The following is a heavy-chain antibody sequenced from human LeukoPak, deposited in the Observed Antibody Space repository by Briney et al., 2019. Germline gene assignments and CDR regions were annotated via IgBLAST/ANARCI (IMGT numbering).Heavy chain of an antibody. CDR2: IYPGDSDP. Sequence: GESLRISCKGSGYSFTSYWIGWVRQMPGKGLEWMGIIYPGDSDPRYSPSFQGQVTISADKSISTAYLQWSNLKASDTAMYYCARRGSSNYFDYWGQGTLVTVSS. D-gene: IGHD6-6*01. CDR3: ARRGSSNYFDY. V-gene: IGHV5-51*01. J-gene: IGHJ4*02. CDR1: GYSFTSYW.